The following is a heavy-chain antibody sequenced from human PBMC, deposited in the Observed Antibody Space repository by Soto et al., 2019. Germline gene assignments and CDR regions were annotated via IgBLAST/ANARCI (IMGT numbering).Heavy chain of an antibody. Sequence: SETLSLTCTVSGGSISSYYWSWIRQPPGKGLEWIGYIYYSGSTNYNPSLKSRVTISVDASKNEISLQVGSATAADAAVYYCARDLKEYCSDGKCNWFDPWGQGTLVTVSS. CDR2: IYYSGST. J-gene: IGHJ5*02. D-gene: IGHD2-15*01. CDR3: ARDLKEYCSDGKCNWFDP. CDR1: GGSISSYY. V-gene: IGHV4-59*01.